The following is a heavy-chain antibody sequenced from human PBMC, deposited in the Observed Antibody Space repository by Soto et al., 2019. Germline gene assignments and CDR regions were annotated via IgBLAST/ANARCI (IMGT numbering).Heavy chain of an antibody. Sequence: GESLKISCKGSGYSFTSYWSGRVRQMPGKDLEWMGIIYPGDSDTRYSPSFQGQVTISADKSISTAYLQWSSLKASDTAMYYCATHCSRGSCYSHWFDPWGQGTLVTVSS. CDR3: ATHCSRGSCYSHWFDP. J-gene: IGHJ5*02. V-gene: IGHV5-51*01. CDR1: GYSFTSYW. CDR2: IYPGDSDT. D-gene: IGHD2-15*01.